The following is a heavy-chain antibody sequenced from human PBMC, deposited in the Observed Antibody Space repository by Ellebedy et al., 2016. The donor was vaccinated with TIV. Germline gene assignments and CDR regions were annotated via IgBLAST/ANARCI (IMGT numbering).Heavy chain of an antibody. CDR3: ASGPNQYFFDY. D-gene: IGHD1-14*01. CDR1: GGSISSYY. V-gene: IGHV4-59*01. Sequence: MPSETLSLTCTVSGGSISSYYWSWIRQPPGKGLEWIGYIYYSGSTNYNPSLKSRVTISLDTSKNQFSLIVTSVTAADTAVYYCASGPNQYFFDYWGQGTLVTVSS. J-gene: IGHJ4*02. CDR2: IYYSGST.